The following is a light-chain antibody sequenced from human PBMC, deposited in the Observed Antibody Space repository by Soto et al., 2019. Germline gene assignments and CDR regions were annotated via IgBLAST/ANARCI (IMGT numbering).Light chain of an antibody. J-gene: IGLJ1*01. CDR2: EVS. V-gene: IGLV2-14*01. Sequence: QSVLTQPASVSGSPGQSITISCTGTSSDVGGYNFVSWYQQHPGKAPKLMISEVSNRPSGVSNRFSGSKSGNAASLTISGLQAEDEADYYCSSYTSSNTLYVFGTGTKV. CDR1: SSDVGGYNF. CDR3: SSYTSSNTLYV.